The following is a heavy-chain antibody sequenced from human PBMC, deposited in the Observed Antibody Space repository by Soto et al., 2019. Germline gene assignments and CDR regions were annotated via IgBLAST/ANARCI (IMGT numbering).Heavy chain of an antibody. Sequence: PETLSVTCTVSGGSVSSGSYYWSWIRQPPGKGLEWIGYIYYSGSTNYNPSLKSRVTISVDTSKNQFSLKLRSVTAADTAVYYCESKGRLYCTNGGGYYHPYALDVCGQGPTLTVSS. CDR2: IYYSGST. CDR1: GGSVSSGSYY. D-gene: IGHD2-8*01. J-gene: IGHJ6*02. CDR3: ESKGRLYCTNGGGYYHPYALDV. V-gene: IGHV4-61*01.